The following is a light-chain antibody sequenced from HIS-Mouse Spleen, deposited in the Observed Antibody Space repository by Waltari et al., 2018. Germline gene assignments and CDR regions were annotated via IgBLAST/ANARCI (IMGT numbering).Light chain of an antibody. CDR2: DVS. CDR1: SSDVGGYNY. CDR3: CSYAGSYTFEVV. Sequence: QSALTQPRSVSGSPGQSVTISCTGTSSDVGGYNYVSWYQQHPGKAPKLMFYDVSKRPSGSPVRFSGSKSGNTASLTISGLQAEDEADYYCCSYAGSYTFEVVFGGGTKLTVL. V-gene: IGLV2-11*01. J-gene: IGLJ2*01.